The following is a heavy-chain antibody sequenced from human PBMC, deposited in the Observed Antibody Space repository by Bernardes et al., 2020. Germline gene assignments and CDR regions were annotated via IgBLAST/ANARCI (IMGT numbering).Heavy chain of an antibody. Sequence: SETLSLRCTVSGGSISSYYWSWIRQPPGKGLEWIGYIYYSGSTNYNPSLKSRVTISVDTSKNQFSLKLSSVTTADTAVYYCARKSNDHDAYDIWGQGTMVTVSS. CDR2: IYYSGST. V-gene: IGHV4-59*01. CDR1: GGSISSYY. D-gene: IGHD1-1*01. J-gene: IGHJ3*02. CDR3: ARKSNDHDAYDI.